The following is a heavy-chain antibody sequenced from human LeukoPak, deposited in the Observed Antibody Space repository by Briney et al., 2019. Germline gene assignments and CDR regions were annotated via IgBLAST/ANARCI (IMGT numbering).Heavy chain of an antibody. CDR2: IWYDGSNK. CDR3: ARDLGVANMVRAPGDYHYGMDV. D-gene: IGHD3-10*01. V-gene: IGHV3-33*01. Sequence: GSLRLSCAASGFTLSSYGMHWVRQAPGKGLEWVAVIWYDGSNKYYADSVKGRFTISRDNSKNTLYLQMNSLRSEDTAVYYCARDLGVANMVRAPGDYHYGMDVWGQGTTVTVSS. CDR1: GFTLSSYG. J-gene: IGHJ6*02.